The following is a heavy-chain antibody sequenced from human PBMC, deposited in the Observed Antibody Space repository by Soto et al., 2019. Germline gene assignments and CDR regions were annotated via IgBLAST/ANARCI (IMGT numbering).Heavy chain of an antibody. J-gene: IGHJ3*02. D-gene: IGHD2-2*01. V-gene: IGHV4-31*03. CDR2: IYYSGST. Sequence: SETLSLTCTVSGGSISSGGYYWSWIRQHPGKGLEWIGYIYYSGSTFYNASLKSRLTISVDTSKNQFSLKLNSVTAADTVVYYCARHLLLVVVPAAMSCDAFDIWGQGTMVTVSS. CDR3: ARHLLLVVVPAAMSCDAFDI. CDR1: GGSISSGGYY.